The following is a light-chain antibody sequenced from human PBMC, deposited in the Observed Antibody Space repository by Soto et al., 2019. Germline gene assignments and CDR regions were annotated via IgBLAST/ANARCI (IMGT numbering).Light chain of an antibody. CDR2: DVR. Sequence: QSVLTQPASVSGSPGQSITISCTGTSSDVGRYDYVSWYQQHPGKAPKLLIYDVRSRPSGVSNRFSGSKSGNAASLTISGLRAEDEADYFCTSYISFTTLGVFGTGTKLTVL. CDR1: SSDVGRYDY. CDR3: TSYISFTTLGV. J-gene: IGLJ1*01. V-gene: IGLV2-14*03.